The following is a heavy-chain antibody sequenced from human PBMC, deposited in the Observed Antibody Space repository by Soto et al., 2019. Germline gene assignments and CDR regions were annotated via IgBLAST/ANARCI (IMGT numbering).Heavy chain of an antibody. CDR3: ARDLPGRGVVIQFDY. V-gene: IGHV3-53*01. Sequence: EVQLVESGGGLIQPGGSLRLSCAASGFTVSSNYMSWVRQAPGKGLEWVSVIYSGGSTYYADSVKGRFTISRDNSKNTLYLHMNSLRAEDTAVYYCARDLPGRGVVIQFDYWGQGTLVTVSS. CDR1: GFTVSSNY. CDR2: IYSGGST. D-gene: IGHD3-3*01. J-gene: IGHJ4*02.